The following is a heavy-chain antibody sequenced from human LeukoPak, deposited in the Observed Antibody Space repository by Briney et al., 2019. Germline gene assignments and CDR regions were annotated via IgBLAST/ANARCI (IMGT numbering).Heavy chain of an antibody. CDR3: ARDRPYGSGFDP. CDR1: SGSISVTGID. Sequence: PSETLSLTCTVSSGSISVTGIDWGWVRQPPGKGLEYMGKIYYTGTTSYNPSLKSRVTISVDRSKNQFSLKLSSVTAADTAVYYCARDRPYGSGFDPWGQGTLVTVSS. J-gene: IGHJ5*02. CDR2: IYYTGTT. V-gene: IGHV4-39*07. D-gene: IGHD3-10*01.